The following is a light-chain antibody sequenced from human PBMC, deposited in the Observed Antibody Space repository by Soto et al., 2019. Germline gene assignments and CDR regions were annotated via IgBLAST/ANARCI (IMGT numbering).Light chain of an antibody. CDR1: QGLSSD. CDR3: QQLNSYPIT. Sequence: DIQLTQSPSFLSASVGDRVTITCRASQGLSSDLAWYQQKPGKAPKLLIYAASTLQSGVPSRFSGSGSGTEFTLACSGLQPEDFATYYCQQLNSYPITFGQGTRLEIK. CDR2: AAS. V-gene: IGKV1-9*01. J-gene: IGKJ5*01.